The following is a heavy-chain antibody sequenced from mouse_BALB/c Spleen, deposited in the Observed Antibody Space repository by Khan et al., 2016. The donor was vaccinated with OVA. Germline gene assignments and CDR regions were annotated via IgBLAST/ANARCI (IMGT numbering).Heavy chain of an antibody. J-gene: IGHJ4*01. V-gene: IGHV3-2*02. CDR3: ARDGSRYHYAMDD. D-gene: IGHD2-3*01. CDR2: ISYSGGT. Sequence: EVQLVESGPGLVKPSQSLSLTCTVTGYSITSDYAWNWIRQFPGNKLEWMGYISYSGGTNYNPSLKSRISITRDTSKNQFFLQLNSVTTEDTATYYCARDGSRYHYAMDDWGQGTSVTVSS. CDR1: GYSITSDYA.